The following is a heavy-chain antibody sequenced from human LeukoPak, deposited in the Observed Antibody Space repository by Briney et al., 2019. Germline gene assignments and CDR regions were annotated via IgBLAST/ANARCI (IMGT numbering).Heavy chain of an antibody. V-gene: IGHV4-4*07. Sequence: PSYTLPLTCDVSGVSISSYWWSWVRKPAGKGLEWIGRIYTTGRTNYSPSFQGRVAMSIDMSKNHFSLTLRSVTAADTAVYYCARAGYTTSAFHSDFWGQGAPVTVSS. CDR2: IYTTGRT. CDR3: ARAGYTTSAFHSDF. J-gene: IGHJ4*02. D-gene: IGHD5-24*01. CDR1: GVSISSYW.